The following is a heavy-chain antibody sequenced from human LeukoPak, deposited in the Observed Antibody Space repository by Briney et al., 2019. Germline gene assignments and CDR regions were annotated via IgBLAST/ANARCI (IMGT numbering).Heavy chain of an antibody. CDR3: AGDILTGYYSSAAFDI. V-gene: IGHV3-21*01. D-gene: IGHD3-9*01. Sequence: GGSLRLSCAAYGFTFSRYRMNWGRQAEGKGLEWVSSISSSSSYIYYADSVKGRLTISRDNATNSLYLQMNSLRAEDTPVYYCAGDILTGYYSSAAFDIWGQGTMVTVSS. CDR1: GFTFSRYR. J-gene: IGHJ3*02. CDR2: ISSSSSYI.